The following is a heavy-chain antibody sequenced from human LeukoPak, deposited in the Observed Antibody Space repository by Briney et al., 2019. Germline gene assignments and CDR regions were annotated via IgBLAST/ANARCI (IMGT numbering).Heavy chain of an antibody. J-gene: IGHJ4*02. CDR1: GGTFSSYA. V-gene: IGHV1-69*04. CDR3: ARGESSGYIHLDY. Sequence: SVKVSCQASGGTFSSYAISWARPAPGQGLEWMGRIIPILGIANYAQKFQGRVTITADKSTSTAYMELSSLRSEDTAVYYCARGESSGYIHLDYWGQGTLVTVSS. CDR2: IIPILGIA. D-gene: IGHD3-22*01.